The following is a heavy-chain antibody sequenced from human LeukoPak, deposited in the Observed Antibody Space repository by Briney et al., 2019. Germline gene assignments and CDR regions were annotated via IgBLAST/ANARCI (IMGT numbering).Heavy chain of an antibody. CDR3: ARDGITMVRGVKDAFDI. D-gene: IGHD3-10*01. V-gene: IGHV1-69*04. CDR1: GGTFSSYA. J-gene: IGHJ3*02. CDR2: IIPILGIA. Sequence: SVKVSCKASGGTFSSYATSWVRQAPGQGLEWMGRIIPILGIANYAQKFQGRVTITADKSTSTAYMELSSLRSDDTAVYYCARDGITMVRGVKDAFDIWGQGTMVTVSS.